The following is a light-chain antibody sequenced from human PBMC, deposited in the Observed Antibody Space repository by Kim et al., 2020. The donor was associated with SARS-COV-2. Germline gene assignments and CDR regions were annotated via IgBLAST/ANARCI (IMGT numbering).Light chain of an antibody. CDR2: GAS. J-gene: IGKJ4*02. CDR3: QQYYLWPRT. V-gene: IGKV3-15*01. CDR1: QRINNN. Sequence: EIVMTQSPAALSVSPGEGVTLSCRASQRINNNLAWYHQKPGQAPRLVIYGASTRATGIPARLSGSGSGTEFTLTISSLQPEDSAVYYCQQYYLWPRTFGVGTKVDIK.